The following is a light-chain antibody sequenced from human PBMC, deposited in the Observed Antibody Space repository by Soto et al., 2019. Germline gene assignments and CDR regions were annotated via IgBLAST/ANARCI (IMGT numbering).Light chain of an antibody. CDR2: TAS. Sequence: DIQMTPSPSSLSASVGDRVTITCRASQSIRTYLNWYQQKPSKAPNVLIYTASSFQSGVPSRFSGSGSGTDFNLTISSLQPEDFATYYCQQSHTTPYTFGQGTRLEIK. CDR3: QQSHTTPYT. V-gene: IGKV1-39*01. J-gene: IGKJ5*01. CDR1: QSIRTY.